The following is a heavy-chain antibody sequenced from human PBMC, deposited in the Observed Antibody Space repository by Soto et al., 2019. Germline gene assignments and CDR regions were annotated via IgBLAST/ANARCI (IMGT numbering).Heavy chain of an antibody. J-gene: IGHJ6*02. Sequence: LRLSCAASGFTFSSYAMSWVRQAPGKGLERVSAISGSGGSTYYADSVKGRFTISRDNSKNTLYLQMNSLRAEDTAVYYCAKVYYYDSGGYYANYYYYGMDVWGQGTTVTVSS. V-gene: IGHV3-23*01. CDR2: ISGSGGST. CDR1: GFTFSSYA. CDR3: AKVYYYDSGGYYANYYYYGMDV. D-gene: IGHD3-22*01.